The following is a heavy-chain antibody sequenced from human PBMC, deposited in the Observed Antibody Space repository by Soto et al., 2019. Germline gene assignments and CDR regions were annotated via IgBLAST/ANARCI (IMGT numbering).Heavy chain of an antibody. V-gene: IGHV5-10-1*01. CDR3: ARRGSSWTTFNYYYGMDV. D-gene: IGHD6-13*01. CDR1: GYKFGSAW. CDR2: IDPSDSYT. J-gene: IGHJ6*02. Sequence: LVESLKTSCKGVGYKFGSAWIGWVRQMPGKVLEWMGRIDPSDSYTKYSPSFQGHVTISADESISTASLQWSSLKASDTAMYYCARRGSSWTTFNYYYGMDVWGQGTTVTVSS.